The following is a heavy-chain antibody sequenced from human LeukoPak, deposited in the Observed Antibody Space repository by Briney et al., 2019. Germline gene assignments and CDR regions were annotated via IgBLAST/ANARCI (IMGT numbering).Heavy chain of an antibody. CDR1: GGTFSSYA. J-gene: IGHJ4*02. CDR2: ISPIFGAA. CDR3: ARDSIRDGTNSGFAY. Sequence: GASVKVSCKASGGTFSSYAISWVRQAPGQGLEWMGRISPIFGAANYAQKVQGRVTITTDESTSTAYMELSSLRSEDTAVYYCARDSIRDGTNSGFAYWGQGTLVTVSS. D-gene: IGHD5-24*01. V-gene: IGHV1-69*05.